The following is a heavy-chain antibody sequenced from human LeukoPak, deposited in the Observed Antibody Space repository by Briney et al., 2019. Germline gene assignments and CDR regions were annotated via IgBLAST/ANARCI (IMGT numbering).Heavy chain of an antibody. CDR1: GYTFTSYG. CDR3: ARTSHYVDIAATIPYGIYYFDY. CDR2: ISAYNGDT. D-gene: IGHD5-12*01. V-gene: IGHV1-18*01. Sequence: ASVKVSCKASGYTFTSYGINWVRQAPGQGLEWIGWISAYNGDTNYPQKLQGRVTMTTDTSTSTADMELRSLRADDTAVYYGARTSHYVDIAATIPYGIYYFDYWAQETLVTVSS. J-gene: IGHJ4*02.